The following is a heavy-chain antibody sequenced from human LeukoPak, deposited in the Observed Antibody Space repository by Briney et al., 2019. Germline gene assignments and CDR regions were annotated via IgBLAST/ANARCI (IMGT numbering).Heavy chain of an antibody. CDR1: GGSISSYY. D-gene: IGHD3-22*01. J-gene: IGHJ2*01. CDR3: ARTPDYDRSLYWYFDL. CDR2: IYTSGST. V-gene: IGHV4-4*09. Sequence: SETLSLTCTVSGGSISSYYWSWIRQPPGKGLEWIGYIYTSGSTNYNPSLKSRVTISVDTSKNQFSLKLSSVTAADTAVYYCARTPDYDRSLYWYFDLWGRGTLVTVSS.